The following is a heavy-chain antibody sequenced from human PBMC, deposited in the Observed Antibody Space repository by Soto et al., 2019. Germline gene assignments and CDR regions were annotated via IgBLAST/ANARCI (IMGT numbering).Heavy chain of an antibody. CDR2: ISTYNGDT. CDR1: GYTFTDYG. Sequence: ASVKVSCKASGYTFTDYGINWVRQAPGQGPEWMGWISTYNGDTKYAQIFQDRVTMTTDTSTRTAYLELRSLRSDDTAVYFCARASVPAHSPGINTSLDPWGQGTHVTVSS. CDR3: ARASVPAHSPGINTSLDP. J-gene: IGHJ5*02. V-gene: IGHV1-18*04. D-gene: IGHD1-26*01.